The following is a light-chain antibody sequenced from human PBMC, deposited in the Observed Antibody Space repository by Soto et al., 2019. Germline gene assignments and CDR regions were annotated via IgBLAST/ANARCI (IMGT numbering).Light chain of an antibody. V-gene: IGKV3-11*01. CDR3: QQRSSWPFT. Sequence: EIVLTQSPVNLSLSPGGGATLSCRASQSINDRLAWYQQKPGQAPRLLIYDASNRAAGVPLRFSGSGSGSDFILTINSLEAEDSAVYYCQQRSSWPFTFGGGANVEV. CDR2: DAS. CDR1: QSINDR. J-gene: IGKJ4*01.